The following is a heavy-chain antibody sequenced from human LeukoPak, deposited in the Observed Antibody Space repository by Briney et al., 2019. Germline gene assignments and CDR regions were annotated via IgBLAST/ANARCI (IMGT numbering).Heavy chain of an antibody. V-gene: IGHV4-4*07. CDR1: GGSISSYY. Sequence: SETLSLTCTVSGGSISSYYWSWIRQPAGKGLEWIGRIYTSGSTNYNPSLKSRVTMSVDTSKNQFSLKLSSVTAADTAVYYCARDCSSTSCYRYYVDYWGQGTLVTGSS. J-gene: IGHJ4*02. D-gene: IGHD2-2*01. CDR3: ARDCSSTSCYRYYVDY. CDR2: IYTSGST.